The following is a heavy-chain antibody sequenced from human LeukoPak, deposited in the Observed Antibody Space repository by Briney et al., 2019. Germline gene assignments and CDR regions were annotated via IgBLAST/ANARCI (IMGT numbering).Heavy chain of an antibody. Sequence: GASVKVSCKASACTCTDYYKCWIREAPGQGLEWMGWINPNSGGTNYAQKFQGRVTMTRDTSISTAYMEPSRLRSDDTAGYYCARDPYCYDRSDAFDIWGQGTMVTVSS. V-gene: IGHV1-2*02. CDR2: INPNSGGT. J-gene: IGHJ3*02. CDR3: ARDPYCYDRSDAFDI. CDR1: ACTCTDYY. D-gene: IGHD3-22*01.